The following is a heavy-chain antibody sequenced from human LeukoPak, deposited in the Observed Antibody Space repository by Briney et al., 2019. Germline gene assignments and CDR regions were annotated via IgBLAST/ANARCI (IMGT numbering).Heavy chain of an antibody. V-gene: IGHV4-34*01. Sequence: SETLSLTCAVYGGSFSGYYWSWIRQPPGKGLEWIGEINHSGSTNYNPSLKSRVTISVDTSKNQFSLKLSSVTAADTAVYYCARKVDTAMVTGIGAFDIWGQGTMVTVSS. D-gene: IGHD5-18*01. CDR1: GGSFSGYY. J-gene: IGHJ3*02. CDR2: INHSGST. CDR3: ARKVDTAMVTGIGAFDI.